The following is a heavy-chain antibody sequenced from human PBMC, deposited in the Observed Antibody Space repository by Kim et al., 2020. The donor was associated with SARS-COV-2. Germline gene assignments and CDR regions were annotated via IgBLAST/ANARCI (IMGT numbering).Heavy chain of an antibody. CDR3: AKEAISPFDY. J-gene: IGHJ4*02. Sequence: TYYADSVKGRFTISRDNSKNTLYLQMNSLRAEDTAVYYCAKEAISPFDYWGQGTLVTVSS. V-gene: IGHV3-23*01. CDR2: T.